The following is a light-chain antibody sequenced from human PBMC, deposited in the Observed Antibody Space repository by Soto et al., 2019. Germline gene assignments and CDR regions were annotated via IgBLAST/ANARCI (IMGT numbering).Light chain of an antibody. CDR1: QDITNY. CDR3: QQYDYLPLLT. J-gene: IGKJ4*01. V-gene: IGKV1-33*01. Sequence: DIQMTQSPSSLSASVGDRVTSTCQASQDITNYLHWYQQKPGKAPKLLIYDASHMEPGVPSRLNGSASGTAFTITISNRQPDDFATQYCQQYDYLPLLTFGGGTKVDIK. CDR2: DAS.